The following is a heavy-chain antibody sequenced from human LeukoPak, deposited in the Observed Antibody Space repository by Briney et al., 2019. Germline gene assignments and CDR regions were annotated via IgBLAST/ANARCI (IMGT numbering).Heavy chain of an antibody. D-gene: IGHD3-22*01. CDR1: GFTFSSYA. CDR2: ISGSGGST. Sequence: PGGSLRLSCAASGFTFSSYAMSWVRQAPGKGLEWVSAISGSGGSTYYADSVKGRFTISRDNSKNTLYLQMNSLRAEDTAVYYCAKGYYYDSSGYPDYWGQGTPVTVSS. V-gene: IGHV3-23*01. CDR3: AKGYYYDSSGYPDY. J-gene: IGHJ4*02.